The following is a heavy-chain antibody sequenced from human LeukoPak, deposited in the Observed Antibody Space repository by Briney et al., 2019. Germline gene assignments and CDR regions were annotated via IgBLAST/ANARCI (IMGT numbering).Heavy chain of an antibody. D-gene: IGHD6-19*01. V-gene: IGHV4-4*02. CDR1: GGSIRSSNW. J-gene: IGHJ4*02. Sequence: PSETLSLTCAVSGGSIRSSNWWSGVRPPPGKGLEWIGEIYHSGSTNYNPSLKSRVTISPDKSKNQFSLKLSSVTAADTAVYYCAREDSSGFFDYWGQGTLVTVSS. CDR2: IYHSGST. CDR3: AREDSSGFFDY.